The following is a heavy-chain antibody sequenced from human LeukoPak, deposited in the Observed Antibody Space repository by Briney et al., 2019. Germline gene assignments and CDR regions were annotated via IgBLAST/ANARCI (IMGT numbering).Heavy chain of an antibody. CDR3: AKGYDSSGYYLIDY. D-gene: IGHD3-22*01. Sequence: PGGSLRLSCAASGFTFSSYAMSGLRQAPGKGVEGGSAISGSGGSTYYGDSVKGRFTISRDNSKNTLYLQMNSLRAEDTAVYYCAKGYDSSGYYLIDYWGQGALVTVSS. CDR2: ISGSGGST. V-gene: IGHV3-23*01. J-gene: IGHJ4*02. CDR1: GFTFSSYA.